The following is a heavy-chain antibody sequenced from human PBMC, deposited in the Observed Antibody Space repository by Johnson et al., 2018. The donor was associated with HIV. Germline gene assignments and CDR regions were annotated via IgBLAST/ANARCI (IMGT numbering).Heavy chain of an antibody. CDR2: ISWNSGSI. V-gene: IGHV3-9*01. J-gene: IGHJ3*02. Sequence: VQLVESGGGLVQPGRSLRLSCAASGFTFDDYAMHWVRQAPGKGLEWVSGISWNSGSIGYADSVKGRFTISRDNAKNSLYLQMNSLRAEDTAVYYCAKAIGGHDAFDIWGQGTMVTVSS. CDR1: GFTFDDYA. D-gene: IGHD3-16*01. CDR3: AKAIGGHDAFDI.